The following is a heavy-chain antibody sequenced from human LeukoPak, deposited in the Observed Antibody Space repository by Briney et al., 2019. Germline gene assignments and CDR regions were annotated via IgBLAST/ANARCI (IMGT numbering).Heavy chain of an antibody. CDR3: ARALSGGNSLDY. Sequence: SETLSLTCTVSGGSISSSSYYWGWIRQPPGKGLEWIGSIYYSGSTYYNPSLKSRVTISVDTSENQFSLKLSSVTAADTAVYYCARALSGGNSLDYWGQGTLVTVSS. CDR2: IYYSGST. CDR1: GGSISSSSYY. D-gene: IGHD4-23*01. J-gene: IGHJ4*02. V-gene: IGHV4-39*07.